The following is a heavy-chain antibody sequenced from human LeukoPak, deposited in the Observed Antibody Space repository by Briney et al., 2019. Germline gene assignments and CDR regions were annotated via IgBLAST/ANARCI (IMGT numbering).Heavy chain of an antibody. V-gene: IGHV4-61*08. CDR3: VRVPAAGTGPDS. D-gene: IGHD6-13*01. Sequence: PSETLSLTCTLSGDSVSSGGHHWSWSRQPPGKGLEWIGYMHNSGTPNYSPSLKSRVSMSADTSKNQFSLNLSSVTAADTAVYYCVRVPAAGTGPDSWGQGTLVSVSS. CDR2: MHNSGTP. J-gene: IGHJ4*02. CDR1: GDSVSSGGHH.